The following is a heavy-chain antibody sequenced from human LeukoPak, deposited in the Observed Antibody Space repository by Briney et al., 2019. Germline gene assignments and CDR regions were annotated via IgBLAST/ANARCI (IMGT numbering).Heavy chain of an antibody. CDR1: GFTFSSYG. Sequence: GGALRLSCAASGFTFSSYGMHWVRQAPGKGLEWVAFIRYDGSNKYYADSVKGRFTISRDNSKNTLYLQRNSLRAEDTTVSYCAKDLSYELDYWGQGTLATVSS. CDR3: AKDLSYELDY. D-gene: IGHD5-12*01. J-gene: IGHJ4*02. V-gene: IGHV3-30*02. CDR2: IRYDGSNK.